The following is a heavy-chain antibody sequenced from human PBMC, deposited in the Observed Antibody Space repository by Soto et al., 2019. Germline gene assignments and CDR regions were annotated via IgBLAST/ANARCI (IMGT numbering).Heavy chain of an antibody. CDR2: IYYSGST. CDR1: GGSISSGGYY. CDR3: ARRAVGDYYDSRGKFAP. V-gene: IGHV4-31*03. Sequence: QVQLQESGPGLVKPSQTLSLTCTVSGGSISSGGYYWSWIRQHPGKGLEWIGHIYYSGSTYYNPSLKGRVTISGDPCKNYFSRKLSCVTAGDRAVYYCARRAVGDYYDSRGKFAPWGQGTLFTVSS. D-gene: IGHD3-22*01. J-gene: IGHJ5*02.